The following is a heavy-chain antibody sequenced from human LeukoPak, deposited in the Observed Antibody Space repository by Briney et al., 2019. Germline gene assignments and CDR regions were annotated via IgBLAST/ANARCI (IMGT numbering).Heavy chain of an antibody. V-gene: IGHV4-38-2*02. CDR3: ARGMYDFWSGPSGYGYWFDP. D-gene: IGHD3-3*01. Sequence: SETLSLTCTVSGYSISSGYYWGWIRQPPGKGLEWIGSIYHSGSTYYNPSLKSRVTISVDTSKNQFSLKLSSVTAADTAVYYCARGMYDFWSGPSGYGYWFDPWGQGTLVTVSS. CDR2: IYHSGST. J-gene: IGHJ5*02. CDR1: GYSISSGYY.